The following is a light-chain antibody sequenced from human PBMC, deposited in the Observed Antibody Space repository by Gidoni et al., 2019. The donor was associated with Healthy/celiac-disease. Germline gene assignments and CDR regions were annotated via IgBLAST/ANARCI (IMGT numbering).Light chain of an antibody. CDR2: LGS. CDR1: PSLLHSNGYNY. V-gene: IGKV2-28*01. Sequence: DIVITQSPLSLPVTPGQPASISCRSSPSLLHSNGYNYLYWYLQKPGQSPQLLIYLGSNRADGVPDRFSGSGSGTDFTLKISRVEAEDVGVYYCMQALQTPYTFGQGTKLEIK. CDR3: MQALQTPYT. J-gene: IGKJ2*01.